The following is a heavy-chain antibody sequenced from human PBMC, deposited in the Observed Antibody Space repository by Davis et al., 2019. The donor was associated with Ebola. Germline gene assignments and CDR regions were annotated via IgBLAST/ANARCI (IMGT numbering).Heavy chain of an antibody. CDR3: ARGSSKAYYYYFMDV. CDR1: GYTFPSYG. V-gene: IGHV1-3*01. Sequence: ASVKVSCKASGYTFPSYGMHWVRQAPGQRLEWMGWINGGNGDTKYSQKFQGRVRITRDTAASTAYMDLRSLRYEDTAVYYCARGSSKAYYYYFMDVWGQGTTVTVSS. CDR2: INGGNGDT. D-gene: IGHD6-6*01. J-gene: IGHJ6*02.